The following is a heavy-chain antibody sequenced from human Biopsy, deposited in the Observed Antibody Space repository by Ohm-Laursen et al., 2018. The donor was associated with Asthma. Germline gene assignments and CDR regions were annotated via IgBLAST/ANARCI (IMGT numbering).Heavy chain of an antibody. V-gene: IGHV1-18*01. CDR2: ISVYNGNT. CDR3: ARAVDYSHYYGIGV. Sequence: ASVDVSCKASGYTFNSAGITWVRQAPGQGLEWMGWISVYNGNTKVAQKLQDRVTMITDTSTSTAYMELRSLRSDDTAVYFCARAVDYSHYYGIGVWGQGTTVTVS. D-gene: IGHD3-10*01. J-gene: IGHJ6*02. CDR1: GYTFNSAG.